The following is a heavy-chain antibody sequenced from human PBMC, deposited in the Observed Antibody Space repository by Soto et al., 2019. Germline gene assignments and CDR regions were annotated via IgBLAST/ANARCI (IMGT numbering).Heavy chain of an antibody. Sequence: QVQLQESGPGLVKPSGTLSLTSAVSGGSISSSNWWSWVRQPPGKGLEWIGESYHSGSTNYNPSLKSGVAISVDTAKSQFSMKLRYVNAADTAVDYCARALDYEDAFGIWGQGTMVTVSS. J-gene: IGHJ3*02. D-gene: IGHD4-17*01. V-gene: IGHV4-4*02. CDR2: SYHSGST. CDR1: GGSISSSNW. CDR3: ARALDYEDAFGI.